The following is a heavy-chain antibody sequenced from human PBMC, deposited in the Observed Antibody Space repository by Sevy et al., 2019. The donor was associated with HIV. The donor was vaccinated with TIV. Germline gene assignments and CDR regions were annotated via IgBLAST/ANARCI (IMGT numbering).Heavy chain of an antibody. J-gene: IGHJ3*02. V-gene: IGHV3-33*01. CDR3: ARSDSSQGAFDI. D-gene: IGHD6-13*01. CDR2: IWYDGSNK. CDR1: GFTFSSYG. Sequence: GGSLRLSCAASGFTFSSYGMHWVRQAPGKGLEWVAVIWYDGSNKYYADSVKGRFTISRDNSRNTLYLQMNSLRAEDTAVYYCARSDSSQGAFDIWGQGTMVTVSS.